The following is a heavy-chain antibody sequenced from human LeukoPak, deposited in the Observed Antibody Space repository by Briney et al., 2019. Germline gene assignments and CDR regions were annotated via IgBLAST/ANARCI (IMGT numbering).Heavy chain of an antibody. CDR3: ARIESYHILYRPY. CDR2: ITDSGGT. D-gene: IGHD3-9*01. Sequence: PSETLSLTCAVYGTSFSGYSWSWIRQSPGKGLEWIGEITDSGGTNYNPSFKSRLTISADTSKNQFSLKLASVTAADTAVYYYARIESYHILYRPYWGQGTLVTVSS. J-gene: IGHJ4*02. V-gene: IGHV4-34*01. CDR1: GTSFSGYS.